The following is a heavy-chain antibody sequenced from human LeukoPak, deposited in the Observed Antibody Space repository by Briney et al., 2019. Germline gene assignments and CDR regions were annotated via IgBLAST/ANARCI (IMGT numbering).Heavy chain of an antibody. J-gene: IGHJ4*02. D-gene: IGHD3-22*01. V-gene: IGHV1-2*06. Sequence: ASVKVSCKASGYTFTGYYIHWVRQAPGQGLEWMGRINPNSGGTNYAQKFQGRVTMTRDTSISTAYMELSRLRSDDTAVYYCARGGYCYDSSGQDYWGQGTLVTVSS. CDR2: INPNSGGT. CDR1: GYTFTGYY. CDR3: ARGGYCYDSSGQDY.